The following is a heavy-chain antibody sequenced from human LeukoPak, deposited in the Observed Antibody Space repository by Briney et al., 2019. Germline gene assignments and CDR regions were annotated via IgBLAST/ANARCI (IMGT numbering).Heavy chain of an antibody. CDR3: TKDPYNWNYGNYFDY. J-gene: IGHJ4*02. V-gene: IGHV3-30*02. CDR1: GFTFSSYG. Sequence: GGSLRLSCAASGFTFSSYGMHWVRQAPGKGLEWVAFIRYDGSNKYYADSVKGRFTISRDNSKNTLYLQMNSLRAEDTAVYYCTKDPYNWNYGNYFDYWGQGTLVTVSS. CDR2: IRYDGSNK. D-gene: IGHD1-7*01.